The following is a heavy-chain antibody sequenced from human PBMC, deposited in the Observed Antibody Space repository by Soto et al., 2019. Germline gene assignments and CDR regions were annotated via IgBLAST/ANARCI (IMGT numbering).Heavy chain of an antibody. J-gene: IGHJ5*02. CDR2: VNPKRGDT. V-gene: IGHV1-2*02. D-gene: IGHD3-10*01. CDR3: ASWSGASGSYTAFTS. Sequence: GASVKVSCKASGYTFTDYFVHWVRQAPGQGLEWMGYVNPKRGDTKFAPKFQGRVTLTRDTSITTAYMDLRRLTSDDTAVYYCASWSGASGSYTAFTSWGPGTLVP. CDR1: GYTFTDYF.